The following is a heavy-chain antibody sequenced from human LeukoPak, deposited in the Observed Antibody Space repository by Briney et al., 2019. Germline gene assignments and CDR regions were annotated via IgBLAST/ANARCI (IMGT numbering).Heavy chain of an antibody. Sequence: SETLSLTCTVSGGSISSGGYYWSWIRQHPGKGLEWIGYIYYSGSTYYNPSLKSRVTISVDTSKNQFSLKLSSVTAADTAVYYCARGYSSGWSLMLYSDYWGQGTLVTVSS. V-gene: IGHV4-31*03. J-gene: IGHJ4*02. CDR1: GGSISSGGYY. CDR2: IYYSGST. CDR3: ARGYSSGWSLMLYSDY. D-gene: IGHD6-19*01.